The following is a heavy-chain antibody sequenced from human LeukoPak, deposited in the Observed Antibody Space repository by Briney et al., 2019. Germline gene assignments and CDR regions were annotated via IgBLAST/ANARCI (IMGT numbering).Heavy chain of an antibody. Sequence: KPSETLSLTCPVSGYSISSGYYWGWIRQPPGKGLEWIGSIYHSGSTYYNPSLKSRVTISVDTSKTQFSLNLSSVTAADTAVYYCARGNRPGYCSSTSCYYYYYMDVWGKGTTVTVSS. V-gene: IGHV4-38-2*02. CDR2: IYHSGST. CDR1: GYSISSGYY. CDR3: ARGNRPGYCSSTSCYYYYYMDV. J-gene: IGHJ6*03. D-gene: IGHD2-2*01.